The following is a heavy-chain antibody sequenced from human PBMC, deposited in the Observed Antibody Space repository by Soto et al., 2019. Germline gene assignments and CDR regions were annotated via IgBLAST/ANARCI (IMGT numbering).Heavy chain of an antibody. V-gene: IGHV3-30*18. CDR1: EFTLRSYG. J-gene: IGHJ6*02. D-gene: IGHD2-15*01. Sequence: GGSLGLSSTASEFTLRSYGMHWVRQAPRKALEWVAVISYDGSNKYYADSVKGRFTISRDNSKNTLYLQMNSLRAEDTALYFCAKDGTTGGQHYYGMDVWGQGNTVTVSS. CDR3: AKDGTTGGQHYYGMDV. CDR2: ISYDGSNK.